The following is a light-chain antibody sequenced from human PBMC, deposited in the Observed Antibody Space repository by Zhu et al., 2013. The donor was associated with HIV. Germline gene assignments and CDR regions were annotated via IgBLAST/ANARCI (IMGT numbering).Light chain of an antibody. CDR3: QQYGSSPPVT. Sequence: IQLTQSPSPLSASVGDRVTITCRASQDIASDLAWYQQKSGRAPELLIYGASTLQSGVPSRFSGSGSGTDFTLTINSLQPEDFAVYYCQQYGSSPPVTFGPGTKVDIK. CDR1: QDIASD. V-gene: IGKV1-9*01. J-gene: IGKJ3*01. CDR2: GAS.